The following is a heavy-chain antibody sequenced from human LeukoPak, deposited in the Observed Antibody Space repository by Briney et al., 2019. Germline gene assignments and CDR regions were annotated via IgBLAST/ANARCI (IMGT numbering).Heavy chain of an antibody. V-gene: IGHV3-23*01. CDR2: INGNGGRA. CDR3: AKGGVYFGPGSPGFEP. D-gene: IGHD3-10*01. CDR1: GFSFSSYA. Sequence: GGSLRLSCAASGFSFSSYAIDWVRQAPGKGLEWVSSINGNGGRAKYADFVTGRFTISRDSSQNTVYLQMNSLRAEDTPVYYCAKGGVYFGPGSPGFEPGGQEPLVTVSS. J-gene: IGHJ5*02.